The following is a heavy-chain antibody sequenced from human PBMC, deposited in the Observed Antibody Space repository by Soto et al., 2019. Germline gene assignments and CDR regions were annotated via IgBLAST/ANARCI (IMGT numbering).Heavy chain of an antibody. Sequence: GSLILSCSASGFTFSSYGMHWVRQAPGKGLEWVAVIWYDGSNKYYADSVKGRFTIPRDNSKNTLYLQMNSLRAEDTAVYYCARDVYCNNGVCYVPYYYGMDVWGQGTTVTVYS. J-gene: IGHJ6*02. CDR1: GFTFSSYG. CDR2: IWYDGSNK. V-gene: IGHV3-33*01. D-gene: IGHD2-8*01. CDR3: ARDVYCNNGVCYVPYYYGMDV.